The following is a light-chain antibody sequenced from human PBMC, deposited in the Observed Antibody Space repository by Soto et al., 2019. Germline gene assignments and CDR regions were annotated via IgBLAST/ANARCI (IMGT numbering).Light chain of an antibody. J-gene: IGKJ1*01. CDR1: QSLVYNDGNPC. V-gene: IGKV2-30*01. Sequence: VEMSQCPLSLRVTXGQPASICCRSSQSLVYNDGNPCLNWFQQRQGXSPRRXXYKVSNRDSGVPDRFSGSGSGTDFTRKISRVEAEDVGVYYAMQGTPWPWTFGQGTKVDI. CDR3: MQGTPWPWT. CDR2: KVS.